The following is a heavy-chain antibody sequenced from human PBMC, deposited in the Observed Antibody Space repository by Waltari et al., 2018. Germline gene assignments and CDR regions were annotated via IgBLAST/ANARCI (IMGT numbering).Heavy chain of an antibody. Sequence: EVQLVQSGAEVKKPGATVKISCKASGYTFTDYYMHWVQQAPGKGLEWMGRVDPEDGETIYAEKFQGRVTITADTSTDTAYMELSSLRSEDTAVYYCATSGSGIRTVNKISRYYYMDVWGKGTTVTVSS. CDR3: ATSGSGIRTVNKISRYYYMDV. D-gene: IGHD3-10*01. J-gene: IGHJ6*03. CDR1: GYTFTDYY. V-gene: IGHV1-69-2*01. CDR2: VDPEDGET.